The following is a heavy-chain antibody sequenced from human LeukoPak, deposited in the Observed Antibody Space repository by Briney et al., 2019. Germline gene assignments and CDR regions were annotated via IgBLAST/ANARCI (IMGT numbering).Heavy chain of an antibody. CDR1: GYTFTSYA. Sequence: ASVKVSCKASGYTFTSYAMNWVRQAPGQGLEGMGWINTNTGNPTYAQGFTGRFVFSLDTSVSTAYLQISSLKAEDTAVYYCARDKGYCSGGSCYATPTHFDYWGQGTLVTVSS. D-gene: IGHD2-15*01. CDR2: INTNTGNP. V-gene: IGHV7-4-1*02. CDR3: ARDKGYCSGGSCYATPTHFDY. J-gene: IGHJ4*02.